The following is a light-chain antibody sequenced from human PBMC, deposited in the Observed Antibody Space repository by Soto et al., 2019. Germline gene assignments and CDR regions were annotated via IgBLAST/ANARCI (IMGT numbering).Light chain of an antibody. Sequence: TWMTQSPSLLSASTGDRVTITCRASQGISSYLAWYQQKPGKAPKLLIYAASTLQSGVPSRFSGSGSGTDFTLTISCLQSEDFATYYCQQYYSYPPAFGQGTKVDIK. V-gene: IGKV1-8*01. CDR1: QGISSY. CDR2: AAS. J-gene: IGKJ1*01. CDR3: QQYYSYPPA.